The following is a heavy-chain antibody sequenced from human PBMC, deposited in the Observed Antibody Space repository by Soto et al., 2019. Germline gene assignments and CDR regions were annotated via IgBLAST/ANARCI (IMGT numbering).Heavy chain of an antibody. V-gene: IGHV3-23*01. CDR3: ARGSSTTPTSYGYLAY. D-gene: IGHD4-17*01. CDR1: GFVFNDYA. Sequence: GGSLRLSCAASGFVFNDYAISWVRQAPGKGLEWVSGISASGGRTYYADSVKGRLSVSRDNSNHTVFLQINRLRDEDTAMYYCARGSSTTPTSYGYLAYWGQGTLVTVSS. J-gene: IGHJ4*02. CDR2: ISASGGRT.